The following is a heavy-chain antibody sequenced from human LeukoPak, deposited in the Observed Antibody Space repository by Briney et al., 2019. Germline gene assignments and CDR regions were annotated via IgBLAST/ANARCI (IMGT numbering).Heavy chain of an antibody. CDR2: ISGNGGNT. V-gene: IGHV3-23*01. D-gene: IGHD5-24*01. Sequence: GGSLRLSCAASGFTFDNFALSWVRQAPGKGLEWVSAISGNGGNTYYAGSVKGRFTVSRDISKSTLYLQMSSLRVEDTAVYYCAKGPKLGDGFHCDSWGQGTLVTVSS. CDR1: GFTFDNFA. J-gene: IGHJ4*02. CDR3: AKGPKLGDGFHCDS.